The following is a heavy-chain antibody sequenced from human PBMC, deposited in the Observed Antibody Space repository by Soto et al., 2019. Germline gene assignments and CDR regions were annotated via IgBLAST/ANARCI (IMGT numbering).Heavy chain of an antibody. D-gene: IGHD2-21*01. Sequence: QVKLVQSGAEVKKPGASVKVSCKASGYTFTSYDIHWVRQATGQGLEWMGWMNTNTNTTDCAQKFKGRVTLTWNTSISTAYMELSSLKFDDTAVYYCARDVVEVAETPSLWLDPWGLGTLVTVSS. CDR3: ARDVVEVAETPSLWLDP. CDR1: GYTFTSYD. CDR2: MNTNTNTT. J-gene: IGHJ5*02. V-gene: IGHV1-8*01.